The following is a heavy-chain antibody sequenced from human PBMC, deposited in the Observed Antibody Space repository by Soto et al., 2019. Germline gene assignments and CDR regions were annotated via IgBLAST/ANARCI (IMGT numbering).Heavy chain of an antibody. CDR1: GYTLTSYD. Sequence: QVQLVQSGAEVKKPGASVKVSCKASGYTLTSYDINWVRQATGQGLEWMGWMNPNRGDRGYAQKFQGRVTMTGNISISTAYMELRSLRSENTAVYYCARGSWFGDLGNFEYGVDVWGQGTTVTVSS. D-gene: IGHD3-10*01. J-gene: IGHJ6*02. CDR2: MNPNRGDR. CDR3: ARGSWFGDLGNFEYGVDV. V-gene: IGHV1-8*01.